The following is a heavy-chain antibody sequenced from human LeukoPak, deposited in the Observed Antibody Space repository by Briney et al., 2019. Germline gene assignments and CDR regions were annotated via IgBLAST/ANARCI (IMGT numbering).Heavy chain of an antibody. CDR3: ARESSRGWVEH. V-gene: IGHV6-1*01. Sequence: SQTLSHTCAISGDSVSSNSAVWTWIRQSPSRGLEWLGRTYYRSKWYSDYAVSVKSRIAINPDTSKNHFSLHLNSVTPEDTAVYYCARESSRGWVEHWGQGTLVTASS. CDR1: GDSVSSNSAV. J-gene: IGHJ4*02. D-gene: IGHD6-19*01. CDR2: TYYRSKWYS.